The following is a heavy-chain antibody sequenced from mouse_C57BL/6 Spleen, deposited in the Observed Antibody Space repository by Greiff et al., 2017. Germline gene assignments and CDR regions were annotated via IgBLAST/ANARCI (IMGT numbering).Heavy chain of an antibody. CDR3: EIERENGDVGFDY. J-gene: IGHJ2*01. D-gene: IGHD2-13*01. V-gene: IGHV1-74*01. CDR1: GYTFTCYW. Sequence: VQLQQPGAELVKPGASVKVSCKASGYTFTCYWMHWVKQRPGQGLEWIGRIHPSDSDTNYNQKFKGKATLTLDKSSSTAYMQLSSLTSEDSAVYYCEIERENGDVGFDYWGQGTTLTVSS. CDR2: IHPSDSDT.